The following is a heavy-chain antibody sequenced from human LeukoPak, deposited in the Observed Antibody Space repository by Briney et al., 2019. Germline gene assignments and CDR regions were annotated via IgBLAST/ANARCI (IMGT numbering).Heavy chain of an antibody. J-gene: IGHJ4*02. CDR3: ARLTVTYYFDY. CDR2: IYYSGST. CDR1: GGSISSSSYY. Sequence: SETLSLTCTVSGGSISSSSYYWGWIRQPPGKGLEWIGSIYYSGSTYYNPSLKSRVTISVDTSKNQFSLKLSSVTAADTAVYYCARLTVTYYFDYWGQGTLVTVSS. V-gene: IGHV4-39*01. D-gene: IGHD4-11*01.